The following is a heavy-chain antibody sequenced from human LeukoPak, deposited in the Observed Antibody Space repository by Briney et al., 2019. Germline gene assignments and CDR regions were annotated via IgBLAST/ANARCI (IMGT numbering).Heavy chain of an antibody. D-gene: IGHD6-13*01. V-gene: IGHV4-4*02. J-gene: IGHJ3*02. Sequence: PSETLSLTCAVSGGSISSSNWWSWVRQPPGKGLEWIGEIYHSGSTNYNPSLKSRVTISVDKSKNQFSLKLSSVTAADTAVYYCAREYSSSWYDSDAFDIWGQGTMVTVSS. CDR2: IYHSGST. CDR3: AREYSSSWYDSDAFDI. CDR1: GGSISSSNW.